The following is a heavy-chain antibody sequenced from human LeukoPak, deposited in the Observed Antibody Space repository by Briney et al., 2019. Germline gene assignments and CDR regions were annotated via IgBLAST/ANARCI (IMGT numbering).Heavy chain of an antibody. Sequence: SVKVSCKASGYTFTSYAISWVRQAPGQGLEWMGGIIPIFGTANYAQKFQGRVTITADESTSTAYVELSSLRSEDTAVYYCARGPLVRGANFDYWGQGTLVTVSS. CDR3: ARGPLVRGANFDY. CDR1: GYTFTSYA. J-gene: IGHJ4*02. V-gene: IGHV1-69*13. CDR2: IIPIFGTA. D-gene: IGHD3-10*01.